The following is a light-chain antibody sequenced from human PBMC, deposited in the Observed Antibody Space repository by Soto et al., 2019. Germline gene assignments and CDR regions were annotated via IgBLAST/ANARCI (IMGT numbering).Light chain of an antibody. J-gene: IGLJ1*01. CDR2: DVS. Sequence: QSALTQPASVSGSPGQAITISCSGTSSDVGAFNYVSWYQQHPGKAPKLMIYDVSNRPSGVSTRFSGSKSGNPASLTISGLRADVDAGYYCNSYTSNNTYVFGTGTKVTVL. CDR3: NSYTSNNTYV. CDR1: SSDVGAFNY. V-gene: IGLV2-14*03.